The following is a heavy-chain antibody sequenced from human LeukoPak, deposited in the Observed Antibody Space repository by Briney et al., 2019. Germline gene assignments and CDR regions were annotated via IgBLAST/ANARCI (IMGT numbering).Heavy chain of an antibody. CDR2: IKPNSGVT. Sequence: VASVKVSCKTSGYTFATYFMHWVRQAPGQGLEWMGYIKPNSGVTKYAQKFRGRVTMTWDTSISTAYIELSGLTSDDTAIYYCARPTYCGSNCYFNFDYWGQGTLVTVSS. D-gene: IGHD2-21*02. J-gene: IGHJ4*02. V-gene: IGHV1-2*02. CDR3: ARPTYCGSNCYFNFDY. CDR1: GYTFATYF.